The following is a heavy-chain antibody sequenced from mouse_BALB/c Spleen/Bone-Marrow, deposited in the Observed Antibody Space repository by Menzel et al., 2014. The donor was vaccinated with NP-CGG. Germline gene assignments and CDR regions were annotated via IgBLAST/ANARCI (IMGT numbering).Heavy chain of an antibody. V-gene: IGHV1-37*01. J-gene: IGHJ4*01. CDR1: GYTFTGHF. CDR3: KEGYDSYDSAMDY. D-gene: IGHD2-10*02. CDR2: INPYNGDN. Sequence: VQLLQSGFERVKPGASEKISCKASGYTFTGHFMNWVKQSHGKSLEWFGRINPYNGDNFYNQKFKGKAILTVNTSSTTNQMKMQRKTNKDSTIYNCKEGYDSYDSAMDYWGQGTSVTVST.